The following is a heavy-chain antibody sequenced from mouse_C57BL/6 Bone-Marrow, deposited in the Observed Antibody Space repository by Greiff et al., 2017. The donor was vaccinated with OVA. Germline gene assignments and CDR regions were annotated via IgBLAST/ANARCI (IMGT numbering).Heavy chain of an antibody. CDR2: INPNYGTT. CDR1: GYSFTDYN. J-gene: IGHJ1*03. CDR3: ARYYEYGDWYFDV. D-gene: IGHD2-4*01. Sequence: EVKLMESGPELVKPGASVKISCKASGYSFTDYNMNWVKQSNGKSLEWIGVINPNYGTTSYNQKFKGKATLTVDQSSSPAYMQLNSLTSEDSAVYYCARYYEYGDWYFDVWGTGTTFTVSS. V-gene: IGHV1-39*01.